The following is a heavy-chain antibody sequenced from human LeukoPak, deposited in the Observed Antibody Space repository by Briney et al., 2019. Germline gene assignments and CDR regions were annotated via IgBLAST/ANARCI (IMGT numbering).Heavy chain of an antibody. CDR1: GFTFSSYW. D-gene: IGHD3-3*01. CDR2: INSDGSST. Sequence: GXXLRLSCAASGFTFSSYWMHWVRQAPGKGLVWVSRINSDGSSTSYADSVKGRFTISRDNAKSTLYLQMNSLRAEDTAVYYCARGDLKIFGVVIIDYWGQGTLVTVSS. CDR3: ARGDLKIFGVVIIDY. J-gene: IGHJ4*02. V-gene: IGHV3-74*01.